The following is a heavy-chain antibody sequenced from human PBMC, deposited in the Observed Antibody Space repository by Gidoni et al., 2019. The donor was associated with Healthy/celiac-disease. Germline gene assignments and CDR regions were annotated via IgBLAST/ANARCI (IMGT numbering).Heavy chain of an antibody. CDR2: INPSGDST. D-gene: IGHD4-4*01. CDR3: ATRPITVTTAEYFQH. V-gene: IGHV1-46*03. J-gene: IGHJ1*01. Sequence: HVQLVQSGAEVKKPGASVKVSCKASGYPFTSYYMHWVRQAPGQGLEWMGIINPSGDSTSYAQKFQGRVTMTRDTYTSTVYMELSSLRSEDTAVYYCATRPITVTTAEYFQHWGQGTLVTVSS. CDR1: GYPFTSYY.